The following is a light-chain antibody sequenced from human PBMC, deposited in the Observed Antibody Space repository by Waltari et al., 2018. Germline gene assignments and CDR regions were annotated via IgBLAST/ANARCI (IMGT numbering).Light chain of an antibody. Sequence: DIQMTQSPSTLSASVGDRVIITCRASQSISTSLAWYQQKPGKAPNLLIYRASTLESGVPSRFTGSGSGTEFNLIISSLQPDDSATYYCQQYNAHSSFGQGTRLEIK. J-gene: IGKJ5*01. CDR1: QSISTS. CDR3: QQYNAHSS. V-gene: IGKV1-5*03. CDR2: RAS.